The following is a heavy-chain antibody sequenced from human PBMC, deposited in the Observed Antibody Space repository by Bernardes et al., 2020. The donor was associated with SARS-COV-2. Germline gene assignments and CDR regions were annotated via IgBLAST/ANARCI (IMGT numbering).Heavy chain of an antibody. CDR3: AKDRRYCNGGICYNRDTGYYYLALDV. D-gene: IGHD2-15*01. Sequence: GSLRLSCAASEFIFNDYAMHWVRQAPGKGLEWVAFISYDGRNEYYADSVQGRFIVSRDNSKNTLSLQMNGLRREDTAVYYCAKDRRYCNGGICYNRDTGYYYLALDVWGQGTTVTVSS. CDR1: EFIFNDYA. V-gene: IGHV3-30*18. CDR2: ISYDGRNE. J-gene: IGHJ6*02.